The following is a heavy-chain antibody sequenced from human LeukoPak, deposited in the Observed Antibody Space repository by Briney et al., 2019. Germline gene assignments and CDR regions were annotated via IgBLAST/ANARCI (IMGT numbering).Heavy chain of an antibody. CDR1: GGSISSYY. D-gene: IGHD3-9*01. CDR3: ARGGVLRYFDWPLGDAFDI. Sequence: MTSETLSLTCTDSGGSISSYYWSWIRQPPGKGLEWIGYIYYSGSTNYNPSLKSRVTISVDTSKNQFSLKLSSVTAADTAVYYCARGGVLRYFDWPLGDAFDIWGQGTMVTVSS. V-gene: IGHV4-59*01. J-gene: IGHJ3*02. CDR2: IYYSGST.